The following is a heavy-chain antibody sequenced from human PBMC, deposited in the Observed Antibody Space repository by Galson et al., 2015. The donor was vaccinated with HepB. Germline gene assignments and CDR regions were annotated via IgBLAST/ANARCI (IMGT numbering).Heavy chain of an antibody. V-gene: IGHV1-46*01. Sequence: SVKVSCKASGYTPTNYYFHWVRQAPGQGPEWMGKIFAGGGSTRYAERFRGRVTLTRDSSTSTIYMEVSSLRSDDTAVYYCARETPDTYYFDYWGQGTLVTVSS. D-gene: IGHD2-15*01. CDR3: ARETPDTYYFDY. CDR2: IFAGGGST. CDR1: GYTPTNYY. J-gene: IGHJ4*02.